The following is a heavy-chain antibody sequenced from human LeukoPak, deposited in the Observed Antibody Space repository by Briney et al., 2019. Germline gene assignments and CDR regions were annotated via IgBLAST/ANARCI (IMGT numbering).Heavy chain of an antibody. J-gene: IGHJ4*02. CDR2: IYSGGST. CDR3: ARESGAMVRGVTDSYYFDY. Sequence: GGSLRLSCAASGFTVSSNYMSWVRQAPGKGLEWVSDIYSGGSTYYADSVKGRFTISRDNSKNTLYLQMNSLRAEDTAVYYCARESGAMVRGVTDSYYFDYWGQGTLVTVSS. CDR1: GFTVSSNY. D-gene: IGHD3-10*01. V-gene: IGHV3-66*02.